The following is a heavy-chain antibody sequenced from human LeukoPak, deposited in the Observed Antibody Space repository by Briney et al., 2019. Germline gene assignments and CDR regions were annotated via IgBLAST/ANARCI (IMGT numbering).Heavy chain of an antibody. CDR2: ISGSGGST. J-gene: IGHJ4*02. CDR1: GFTFSNYA. Sequence: GGSLRLSCAASGFTFSNYAMSWVRQAPGKGLEWVSTISGSGGSTYYADSVKGRFTISRDNSKDTLFLQMHSLRPGDTAVYYCVREDTPATANYWGQGTLVTISS. V-gene: IGHV3-23*01. CDR3: VREDTPATANY. D-gene: IGHD2-21*02.